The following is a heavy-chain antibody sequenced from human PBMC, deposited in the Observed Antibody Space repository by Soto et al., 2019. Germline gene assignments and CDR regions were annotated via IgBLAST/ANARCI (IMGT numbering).Heavy chain of an antibody. Sequence: PSETLSLTCTVSGDSISSYYWSWIRQPPGKGLEWLGSVDYSGTTNYNPSLKSRVTISVDTSNNQFSLKLDSATAADTAVYYCARIPYSNFPYYFFGTDVWGQGTTVTVSS. D-gene: IGHD4-4*01. CDR3: ARIPYSNFPYYFFGTDV. CDR1: GDSISSYY. CDR2: VDYSGTT. V-gene: IGHV4-59*01. J-gene: IGHJ6*02.